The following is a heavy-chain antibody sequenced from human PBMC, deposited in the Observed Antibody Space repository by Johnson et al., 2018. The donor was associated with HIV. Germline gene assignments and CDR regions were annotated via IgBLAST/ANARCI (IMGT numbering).Heavy chain of an antibody. J-gene: IGHJ3*02. Sequence: VQLVESGGGLVKPGGSLRLSCAASGFTVSSNEMSWVRQAPGKGLEWVSSISGGSTYYADSRKGRFTISRDNAKNSLYLQMNSLRADDTAVYYCVRVPVVIGGVRKAFDIWGQGTMVTVSS. CDR1: GFTVSSNE. D-gene: IGHD3-16*01. CDR3: VRVPVVIGGVRKAFDI. V-gene: IGHV3-38-3*01. CDR2: ISGGST.